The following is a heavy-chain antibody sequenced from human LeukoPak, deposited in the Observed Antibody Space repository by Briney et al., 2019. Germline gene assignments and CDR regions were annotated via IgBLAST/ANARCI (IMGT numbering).Heavy chain of an antibody. V-gene: IGHV3-23*01. CDR2: ITTGGPNT. D-gene: IGHD7-27*01. CDR3: AKDGGLWVSAHWGDS. Sequence: GGSLRLSCTASGFTFSRYTMSWVRQAPGKGLKWVSTITTGGPNTYYADSVKGRFTVSRDDSKTTLYLQMNSLRAEDTAVYYCAKDGGLWVSAHWGDSWGRGTLVTVSS. J-gene: IGHJ4*02. CDR1: GFTFSRYT.